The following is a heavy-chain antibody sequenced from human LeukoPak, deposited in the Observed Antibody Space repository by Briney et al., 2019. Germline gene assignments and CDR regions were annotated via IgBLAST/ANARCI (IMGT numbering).Heavy chain of an antibody. CDR1: GFTFSSYG. CDR2: IGSSSSTI. V-gene: IGHV3-48*04. CDR3: ARDQWFGANYYYYGMDV. D-gene: IGHD3-10*01. Sequence: GGSLRLSCAASGFTFSSYGMHWVRQAPGKGLAWISYIGSSSSTIYYADSVKGRFTIFRDNGKNALYPQMNSLRAEDTAVYYCARDQWFGANYYYYGMDVWGQGTTVTVSS. J-gene: IGHJ6*02.